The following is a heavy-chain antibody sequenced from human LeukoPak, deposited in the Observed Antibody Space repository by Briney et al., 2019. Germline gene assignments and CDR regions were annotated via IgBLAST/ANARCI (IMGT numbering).Heavy chain of an antibody. CDR3: ATTRLLYTDYYWYFDL. D-gene: IGHD3-9*01. CDR2: MHFSGST. CDR1: GGSISSSHYY. J-gene: IGHJ2*01. V-gene: IGHV4-39*01. Sequence: SETLSLTCTVSGGSISSSHYYWGWVRQPPGRGLEWIGNMHFSGSTYYGPSLKSRVTLSVDTSKNQFSLELNSVTAADTAVYFCATTRLLYTDYYWYFDLWGRGTLVTVSS.